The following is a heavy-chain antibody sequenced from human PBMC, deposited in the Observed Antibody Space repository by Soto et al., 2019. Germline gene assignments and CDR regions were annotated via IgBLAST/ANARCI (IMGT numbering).Heavy chain of an antibody. J-gene: IGHJ3*02. CDR2: IYYTGST. CDR3: ARYYCPGGSCRGFDI. Sequence: QVLLQESGPGLVKPSETLSLTCTVSSGSITGHYWSWIRQPPGKGLEWIGYIYYTGSTNYDPSLKSRVTISVDTSKNQFSLRLTSVPATDTAVYYCARYYCPGGSCRGFDIWGQGTKVTVSS. V-gene: IGHV4-59*08. D-gene: IGHD2-15*01. CDR1: SGSITGHY.